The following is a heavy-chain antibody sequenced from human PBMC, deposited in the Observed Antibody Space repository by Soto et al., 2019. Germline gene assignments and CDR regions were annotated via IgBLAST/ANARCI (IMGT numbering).Heavy chain of an antibody. CDR3: ARVGRKGIAAAEGEGDFDY. D-gene: IGHD6-13*01. CDR2: INHSGST. Sequence: SETLSLTCAVYGGSFSGYYWSWIRQPPGKGLEWIGEINHSGSTNYNPSLKSRVTISVDTSKNQFSLKLSSVTAADTAVYYCARVGRKGIAAAEGEGDFDYWGQGTLVTVSS. CDR1: GGSFSGYY. J-gene: IGHJ4*02. V-gene: IGHV4-34*01.